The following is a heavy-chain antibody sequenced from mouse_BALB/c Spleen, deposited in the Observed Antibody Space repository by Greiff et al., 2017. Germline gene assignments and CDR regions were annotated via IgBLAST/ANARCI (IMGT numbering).Heavy chain of an antibody. J-gene: IGHJ4*01. V-gene: IGHV5-6*01. CDR3: ARHDYVAMDY. CDR1: GFTFSSYG. Sequence: EVKLVESGGDLVKPGGSPKLSCAASGFTFSSYGMSWVRQTPDKRLEWVATISSGGSYTYYPDSVKGRFTISRDNAKNTLYLQMSSLKSEDTAMYYCARHDYVAMDYWGQGTSVTVSS. CDR2: ISSGGSYT.